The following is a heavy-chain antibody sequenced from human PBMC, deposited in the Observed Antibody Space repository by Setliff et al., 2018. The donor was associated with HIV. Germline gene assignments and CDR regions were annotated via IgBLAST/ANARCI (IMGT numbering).Heavy chain of an antibody. J-gene: IGHJ4*02. Sequence: PSETLSLTCTVSGGSIKSSSDYWGWIRQPPGKGLEWIGTIYYSGSTYYNPSLKSRVTISVDTSKNQFSLELSSVTAADTTVYYCARHSGLGGYYSPFDYWGPGTLVTVPQ. D-gene: IGHD3-22*01. CDR2: IYYSGST. V-gene: IGHV4-39*01. CDR1: GGSIKSSSDY. CDR3: ARHSGLGGYYSPFDY.